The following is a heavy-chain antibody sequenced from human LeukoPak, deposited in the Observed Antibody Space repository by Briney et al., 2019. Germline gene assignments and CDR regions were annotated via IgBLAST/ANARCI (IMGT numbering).Heavy chain of an antibody. V-gene: IGHV4-59*05. J-gene: IGHJ4*02. CDR1: GGSISSYY. CDR3: ARQGVYYRDPFDY. Sequence: PSETLSLTCTVSGGSISSYYWSWIRQPPGKGLEWIGSIYYSGSTYYNPSLKSRVTISVDTSKNQFSLKLSSVTAADTAVYYCARQGVYYRDPFDYWGQGTLVTVSS. CDR2: IYYSGST. D-gene: IGHD4/OR15-4a*01.